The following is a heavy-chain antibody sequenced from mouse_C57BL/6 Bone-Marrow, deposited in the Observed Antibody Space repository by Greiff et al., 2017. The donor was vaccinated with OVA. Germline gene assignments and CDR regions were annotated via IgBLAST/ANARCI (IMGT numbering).Heavy chain of an antibody. CDR1: GYTFTSYG. CDR3: AGDCPYYGSSSWFAY. D-gene: IGHD1-1*01. V-gene: IGHV1-81*01. J-gene: IGHJ3*01. Sequence: VQLQQSGAELARPGASVKLSCKASGYTFTSYGISWVKQRTGQGLEWIGEIYPRSGNTYYNEKFKGKATLTADKSSSTAYMELRSLTSEDSAVYFCAGDCPYYGSSSWFAYWGQGTLVTVSA. CDR2: IYPRSGNT.